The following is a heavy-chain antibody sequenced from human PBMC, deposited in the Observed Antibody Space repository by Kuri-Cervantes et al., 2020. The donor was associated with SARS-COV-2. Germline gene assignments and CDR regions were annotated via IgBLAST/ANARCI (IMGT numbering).Heavy chain of an antibody. V-gene: IGHV3-30-3*01. J-gene: IGHJ6*02. CDR1: GFSFSGYA. Sequence: GESLKISCADSGFSFSGYAMHWVRQAPGKGLEWVALKSYDGSNTSYADSVKGRFTISRDNSKNTLYLQMNSLRAEDTAVYYCAKDGSSSWSFNYYYYGMDVWGQGTTVTVSS. CDR2: KSYDGSNT. D-gene: IGHD6-13*01. CDR3: AKDGSSSWSFNYYYYGMDV.